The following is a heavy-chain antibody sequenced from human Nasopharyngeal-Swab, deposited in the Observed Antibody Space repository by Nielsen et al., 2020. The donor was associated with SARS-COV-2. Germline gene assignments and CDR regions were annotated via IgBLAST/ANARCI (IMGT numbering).Heavy chain of an antibody. CDR1: GGSISSYY. Sequence: SETLSLTCTVSGGSISSYYWTWIRQPAGKGLEWIGRIYMSGITNYNPSLKSRVTMSVDTSKKQISLKLSSVTAADTAVYYCARISGWSGYYLYYYYYMDVWGKGTTVTVSS. CDR2: IYMSGIT. V-gene: IGHV4-4*07. J-gene: IGHJ6*03. D-gene: IGHD3-3*01. CDR3: ARISGWSGYYLYYYYYMDV.